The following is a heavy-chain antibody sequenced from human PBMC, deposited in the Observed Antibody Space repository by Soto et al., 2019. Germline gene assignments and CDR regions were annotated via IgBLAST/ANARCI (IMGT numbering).Heavy chain of an antibody. CDR3: AKHLYYDSSGDYYFDY. J-gene: IGHJ4*02. V-gene: IGHV3-23*01. CDR2: ISGSGGST. CDR1: GFTFAGYA. Sequence: GGPLRLSSPSSGFTFAGYAMSGVGYARGKGLEWVSPISGSGGSTYYADSVKGRFTISRDNSKNTLYLQMNSLRAEDTAVYYCAKHLYYDSSGDYYFDYWGQGTLVTVSS. D-gene: IGHD3-22*01.